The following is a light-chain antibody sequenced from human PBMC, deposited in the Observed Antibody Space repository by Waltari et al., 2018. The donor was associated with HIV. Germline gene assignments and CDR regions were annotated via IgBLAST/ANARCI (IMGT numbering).Light chain of an antibody. V-gene: IGLV1-36*01. CDR2: YND. J-gene: IGLJ3*02. CDR3: ASWDDRLNGWV. CDR1: HSNIGNNA. Sequence: QSVLTQPPSLSEAPRQRVTISCSGSHSNIGNNAVNWYQQLPGKAPKLIIYYNDLRPSGVSDRFSGSRSGTSASLAISGLQSEDEAHYYCASWDDRLNGWVFGGGTQLTVL.